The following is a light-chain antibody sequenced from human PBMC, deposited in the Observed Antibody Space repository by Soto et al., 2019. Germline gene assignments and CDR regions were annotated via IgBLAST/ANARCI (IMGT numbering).Light chain of an antibody. V-gene: IGKV3-20*01. CDR2: GAS. CDR1: QSVSSSF. Sequence: EIVLTQSPGTLSLSPGERATLSCRASQSVSSSFLAWYQQKPGQAPRLLIYGASSRATGIPDRFSGSGSGTDFTLTISGLEPEDFAVYYCQQYDSSPWTFGQGIRVEIK. CDR3: QQYDSSPWT. J-gene: IGKJ1*01.